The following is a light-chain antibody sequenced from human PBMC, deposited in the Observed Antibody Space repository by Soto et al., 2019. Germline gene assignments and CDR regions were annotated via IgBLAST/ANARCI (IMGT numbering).Light chain of an antibody. CDR3: QQYNCYFFT. CDR2: RAS. J-gene: IGKJ3*01. CDR1: QSVNGW. V-gene: IGKV1-5*03. Sequence: DIQMTQSPSTLSASVGDRVNITCRASQSVNGWLAGYHQKPGKAPKLLIFRASELQTGVPSRFSGSGSGKEFPLTSRLLQTDVFATYYCQQYNCYFFTFGPGTKVDVK.